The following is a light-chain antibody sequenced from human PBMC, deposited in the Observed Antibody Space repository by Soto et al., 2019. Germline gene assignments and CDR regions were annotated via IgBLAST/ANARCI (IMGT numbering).Light chain of an antibody. J-gene: IGKJ4*01. V-gene: IGKV3-11*01. Sequence: EIVLTQSPATLSLSPGERAALSCRASQSVSSYLAWYQQKPGQAPRLLIYDASKRATGIPARFTGSGSGTDFTLTISSLEPEDCAVYFCQQRSKWPSTFGGGTKVEI. CDR1: QSVSSY. CDR3: QQRSKWPST. CDR2: DAS.